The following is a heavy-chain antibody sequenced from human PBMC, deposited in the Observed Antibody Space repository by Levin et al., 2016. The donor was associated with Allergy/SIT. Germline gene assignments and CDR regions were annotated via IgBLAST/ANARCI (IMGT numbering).Heavy chain of an antibody. D-gene: IGHD5-18*01. J-gene: IGHJ4*02. CDR2: ISGSGGST. CDR3: ANAGFSYGYGGN. Sequence: WIRQPPGKGLEWVSTISGSGGSTYYADSVKGRFTISRDNSKNTLYLQMNSLRAEDTAIYYCANAGFSYGYGGNLGQGTVVTVSS. V-gene: IGHV3-23*01.